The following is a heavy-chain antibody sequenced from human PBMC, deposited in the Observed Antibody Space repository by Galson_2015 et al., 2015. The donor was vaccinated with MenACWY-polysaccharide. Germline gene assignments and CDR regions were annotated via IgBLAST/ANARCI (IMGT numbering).Heavy chain of an antibody. D-gene: IGHD1-26*01. CDR1: GGSVSSVTYY. CDR2: MSYSGRA. V-gene: IGHV4-61*01. J-gene: IGHJ5*02. Sequence: LSLTCTVSGGSVSSVTYYWSWLRPSPGKGLEWIGYMSYSGRANYNPSLKSRVTILLDTSKNQFSLRLTSVTAADTAMYYCAREPTYSGSFGWFDPWGQGTLVTVSS. CDR3: AREPTYSGSFGWFDP.